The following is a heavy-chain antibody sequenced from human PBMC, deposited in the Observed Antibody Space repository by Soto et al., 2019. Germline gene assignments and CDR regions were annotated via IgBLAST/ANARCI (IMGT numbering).Heavy chain of an antibody. D-gene: IGHD2-15*01. V-gene: IGHV3-7*01. CDR1: GFTFSSYW. CDR2: IKQDGSEK. J-gene: IGHJ3*02. CDR3: ARGYCSGGSCYSGLSAFDI. Sequence: EVQLVESGGGLVQPGGSLRLSCAASGFTFSSYWMSWVRQAPGKGLEWVANIKQDGSEKYYVDSVKGRFTISRDNAKNSLYLQMNSLRAEDTAVFYRARGYCSGGSCYSGLSAFDIWGQGTMLTVSS.